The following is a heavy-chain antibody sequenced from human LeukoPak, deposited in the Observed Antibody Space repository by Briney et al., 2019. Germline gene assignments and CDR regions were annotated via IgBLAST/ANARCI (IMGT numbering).Heavy chain of an antibody. CDR1: GFTFSSYA. CDR3: ARVGDIVEVPAARDLVLDYGMDV. Sequence: GGSLRLSCAASGFTFSSYAMHWVRQAPGKGLEWVAVISYDGSNKYYADSVKGRFTISRDNSKNTLYLQMNSLRAEDTAVYYCARVGDIVEVPAARDLVLDYGMDVWGQGTTVTVSS. J-gene: IGHJ6*02. CDR2: ISYDGSNK. V-gene: IGHV3-30*04. D-gene: IGHD2-2*01.